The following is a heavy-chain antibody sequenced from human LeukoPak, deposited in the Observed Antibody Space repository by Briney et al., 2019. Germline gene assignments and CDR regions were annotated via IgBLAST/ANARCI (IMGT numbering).Heavy chain of an antibody. Sequence: PGGSLRLSCAASGFTFSYYWMSWVRQAPGKGLEWVANIKEDGSENYSVDSVKGRFTISRDDAKNSLYLQMNSLRAEDTAVYYCALLGAFDIWGQGTMVTVSS. V-gene: IGHV3-7*03. CDR1: GFTFSYYW. J-gene: IGHJ3*02. CDR2: IKEDGSEN. CDR3: ALLGAFDI. D-gene: IGHD2-15*01.